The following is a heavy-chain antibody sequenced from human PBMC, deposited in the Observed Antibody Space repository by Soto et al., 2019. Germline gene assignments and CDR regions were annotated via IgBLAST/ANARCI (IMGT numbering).Heavy chain of an antibody. V-gene: IGHV4-39*07. CDR1: GGSISSRSYY. CDR3: SRTSLGGGSGRYYYYGMDV. J-gene: IGHJ6*02. D-gene: IGHD1-26*01. Sequence: SETLSLTCTVSGGSISSRSYYWGWIRQPPGKGLEWIGSIYYSGSTYYNPSLKSRVTISVDTSKNQFSLKLSSVTAADTAVYYCSRTSLGGGSGRYYYYGMDVWGQGTTVT. CDR2: IYYSGST.